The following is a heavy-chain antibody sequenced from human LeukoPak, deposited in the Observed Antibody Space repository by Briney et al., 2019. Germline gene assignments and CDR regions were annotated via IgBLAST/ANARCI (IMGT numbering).Heavy chain of an antibody. CDR1: GFTFSSYS. Sequence: GGSLRLSCAASGFTFSSYSMNWVRQAPGKGLEWVSSISSSSYIYYADSVKGRFTISRDNAKNSLYPQMNSLRAEDTVVYYCARDGLDDYDILNLSGSGQDYWGQGTLATVSS. D-gene: IGHD3-9*01. V-gene: IGHV3-21*01. CDR2: ISSSSYI. J-gene: IGHJ4*02. CDR3: ARDGLDDYDILNLSGSGQDY.